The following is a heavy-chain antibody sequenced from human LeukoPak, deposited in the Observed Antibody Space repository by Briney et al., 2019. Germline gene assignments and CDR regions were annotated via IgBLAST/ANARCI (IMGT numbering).Heavy chain of an antibody. V-gene: IGHV3-21*01. CDR3: ARDLLLEWLLYPDAFGI. Sequence: PGGSLRLSCAASGFTFSSYSMNWVRQAPRKGLEWVSSISSSSSYIYYADSVKGRFTISRDNAKNSLYLQMNSLRAEDTAVYYCARDLLLEWLLYPDAFGIWGQGTMVTVSS. CDR1: GFTFSSYS. CDR2: ISSSSSYI. J-gene: IGHJ3*02. D-gene: IGHD3-3*01.